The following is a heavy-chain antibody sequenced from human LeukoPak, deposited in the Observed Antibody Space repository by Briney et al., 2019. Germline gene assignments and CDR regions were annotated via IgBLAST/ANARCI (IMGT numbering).Heavy chain of an antibody. V-gene: IGHV4-34*01. J-gene: IGHJ2*01. D-gene: IGHD6-19*01. CDR3: ARVLEGSSGQHWYFDL. CDR2: INHSGST. Sequence: PSETLSLTCAVYGGSFSGYYWSWIRQPPGNGLEWIGEINHSGSTNYNPSLESRVTISVDTSKNQFSLRLSSVTAADTAVYYCARVLEGSSGQHWYFDLWGRGTLVTVSS. CDR1: GGSFSGYY.